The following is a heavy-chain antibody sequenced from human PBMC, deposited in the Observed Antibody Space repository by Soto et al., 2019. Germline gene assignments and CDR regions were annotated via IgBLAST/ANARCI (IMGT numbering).Heavy chain of an antibody. J-gene: IGHJ4*02. Sequence: QVQLVQSGAEVKKSGASVKDSCKASGYTFTSHDINWVRQATGQGLEWMGWMNPNSGNTGYAQKFQGRVTMTRNTSISTAYMELSSLRSEDTAVYYCARWDYGYYARFDYWGQGTLVTVSS. V-gene: IGHV1-8*01. D-gene: IGHD4-17*01. CDR1: GYTFTSHD. CDR2: MNPNSGNT. CDR3: ARWDYGYYARFDY.